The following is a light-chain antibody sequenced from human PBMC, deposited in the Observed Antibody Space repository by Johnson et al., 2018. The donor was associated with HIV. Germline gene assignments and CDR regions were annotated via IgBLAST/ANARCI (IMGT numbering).Light chain of an antibody. J-gene: IGLJ1*01. Sequence: QSVLTQPPSVSAAPGQKVIISCSGSSSNIENNYVSWYQQLPETAPKLLIYENNKRPSGIPDRFSGSKSGTSATLGVTGLQTGDEADYFCGTWDSSLSAYVFGTGTKVTVL. CDR3: GTWDSSLSAYV. CDR2: ENN. V-gene: IGLV1-51*02. CDR1: SSNIENNY.